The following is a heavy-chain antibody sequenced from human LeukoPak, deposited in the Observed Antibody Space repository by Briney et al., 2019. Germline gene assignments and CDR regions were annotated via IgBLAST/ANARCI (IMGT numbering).Heavy chain of an antibody. CDR2: INHSGST. CDR3: ARIRYSSSWLHIYYFDY. V-gene: IGHV4-34*01. CDR1: GGSFSGYY. D-gene: IGHD6-13*01. Sequence: SETLSLTCAVYGGSFSGYYWSWIRQPPGKGLEWIGEINHSGSTNYNPSLKSRVTISVDTSKNQFSLKLSSVTAADTAVYYCARIRYSSSWLHIYYFDYWGQGTLVTVSS. J-gene: IGHJ4*02.